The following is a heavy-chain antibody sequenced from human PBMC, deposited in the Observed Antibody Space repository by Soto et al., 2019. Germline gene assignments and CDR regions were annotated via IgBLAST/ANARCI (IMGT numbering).Heavy chain of an antibody. D-gene: IGHD2-15*01. J-gene: IGHJ6*02. CDR2: INPSGGST. Sequence: GASVKVSCKASGYTFTSYYMHWVRQAPGQGLEWMGIINPSGGSTSYAQKFQGRVTMTRDTSTSTVYMELSSLRSEDTAVYYCAREGYCSGGSCYGGGFYYYYGMDVWGQGTTVTVSS. CDR1: GYTFTSYY. V-gene: IGHV1-46*01. CDR3: AREGYCSGGSCYGGGFYYYYGMDV.